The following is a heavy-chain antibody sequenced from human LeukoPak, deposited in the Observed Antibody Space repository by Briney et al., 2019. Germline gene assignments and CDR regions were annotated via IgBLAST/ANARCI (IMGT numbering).Heavy chain of an antibody. J-gene: IGHJ5*02. CDR2: IIPIFGTA. V-gene: IGHV1-69*13. Sequence: VASVKVSCKASGGTFSSYAISWVRQAPGQGLEWTGGIIPIFGTANYAQKFQGRVTITADESTSTAYMELSSLRSEDTAVYYCARGFLRGVIIFSWFDPWGQGTLVTVSS. CDR1: GGTFSSYA. CDR3: ARGFLRGVIIFSWFDP. D-gene: IGHD3-10*01.